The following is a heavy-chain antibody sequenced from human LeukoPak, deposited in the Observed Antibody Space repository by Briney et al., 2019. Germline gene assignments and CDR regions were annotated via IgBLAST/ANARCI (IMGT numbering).Heavy chain of an antibody. V-gene: IGHV4-34*01. CDR2: TNHSGST. D-gene: IGHD6-13*01. CDR1: GGSFSGYY. CDR3: ARVPAAGYYYYYYMDV. Sequence: PSETLSLTCAVYGGSFSGYYWSWIRQPPGKGLEWIGETNHSGSTNYNPSLKSRVTISVDTSKNQFSLKLSSVTAADTAVYYCARVPAAGYYYYYYMDVWGKGTTVTVSS. J-gene: IGHJ6*03.